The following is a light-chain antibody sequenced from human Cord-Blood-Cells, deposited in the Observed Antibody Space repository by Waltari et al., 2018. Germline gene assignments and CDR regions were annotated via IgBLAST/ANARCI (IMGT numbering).Light chain of an antibody. V-gene: IGLV3-1*01. CDR3: QAWDSSTAWV. CDR2: QDS. J-gene: IGLJ3*02. CDR1: KLGDKY. Sequence: SYELTQPPSVSVSPGQTASITCSGDKLGDKYACWYQQKPGQSPVLVIYQDSKRPSGIQEGFSCANSGSTATLTISGTRAMDEADYYCQAWDSSTAWVFGGGTKLTVL.